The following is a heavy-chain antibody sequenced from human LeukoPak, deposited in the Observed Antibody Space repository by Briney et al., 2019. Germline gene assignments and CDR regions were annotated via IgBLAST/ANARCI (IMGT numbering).Heavy chain of an antibody. Sequence: SSETLSLTCTVSGVSLSSSSFYWDWIRHPPGKGLEWIGTIYYSGNTYYNPSLKSRVTISIDTSKNLFSLKLNSVTAADTAVYFCARHMVSFSSSFDYWGQGTLVTVSS. J-gene: IGHJ4*02. D-gene: IGHD6-6*01. CDR3: ARHMVSFSSSFDY. CDR1: GVSLSSSSFY. CDR2: IYYSGNT. V-gene: IGHV4-39*01.